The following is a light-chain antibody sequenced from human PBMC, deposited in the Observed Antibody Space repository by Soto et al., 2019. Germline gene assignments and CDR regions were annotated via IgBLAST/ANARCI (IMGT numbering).Light chain of an antibody. CDR2: EGS. V-gene: IGLV2-23*03. CDR3: CSYAGSSTVVV. CDR1: SSDVGSYNL. J-gene: IGLJ2*01. Sequence: QSALTQPASVSGSPGQSITISCTGTSSDVGSYNLVSWYQHHPGKAPKLMIYEGSKRPSGVSNRFSGSKSGNTASLTISGLQAEDEADYYCCSYAGSSTVVVFGGGTKLTVL.